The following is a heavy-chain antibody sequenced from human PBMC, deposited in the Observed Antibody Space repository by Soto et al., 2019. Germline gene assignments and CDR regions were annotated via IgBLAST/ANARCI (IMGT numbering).Heavy chain of an antibody. CDR2: ISSSSSTI. V-gene: IGHV3-48*02. CDR3: ARVGVWFGEFGSQPPPTSILS. CDR1: GFTFSSYS. D-gene: IGHD3-10*01. Sequence: EVQLVESGGGLVQPGGSLRLSCAASGFTFSSYSMNWVRQAPGKGLEWVSYISSSSSTIYYADSVKGRFTISRDNAKNSLYLQMNSLRDEDTAVYYCARVGVWFGEFGSQPPPTSILSWGQGTLVTVSS. J-gene: IGHJ5*02.